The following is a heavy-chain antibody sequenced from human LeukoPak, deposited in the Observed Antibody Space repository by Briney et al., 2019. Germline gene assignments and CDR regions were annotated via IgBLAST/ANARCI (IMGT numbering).Heavy chain of an antibody. CDR3: ARGERQRGATPHWYFDL. CDR2: IYHSGST. D-gene: IGHD3-10*01. Sequence: SETLSLTCTASGYSISSGYSWGWIRQPPGKGLEWIGTIYHSGSTYYNPSLKSRVTISLDTSKNQFSLKLSSVTAADTAMYYCARGERQRGATPHWYFDLWGRGTLVTVSS. J-gene: IGHJ2*01. V-gene: IGHV4-38-2*02. CDR1: GYSISSGYS.